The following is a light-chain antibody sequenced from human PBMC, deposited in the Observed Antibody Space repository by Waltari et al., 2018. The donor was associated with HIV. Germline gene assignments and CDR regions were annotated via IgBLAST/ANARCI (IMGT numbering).Light chain of an antibody. J-gene: IGLJ3*02. Sequence: SYELTQPPSVSVSPGQTARITCSGDALQNKICLMVPEEVRPGPCDGYQQKSGQAPGLVIYEDSKRPSGIPERFSGSSSGTMATLTISGAQVEDEADYYCYSTDSSGKVFGGGTKLTVL. CDR2: EDS. CDR1: ALQNKI. CDR3: YSTDSSGKV. V-gene: IGLV3-10*01.